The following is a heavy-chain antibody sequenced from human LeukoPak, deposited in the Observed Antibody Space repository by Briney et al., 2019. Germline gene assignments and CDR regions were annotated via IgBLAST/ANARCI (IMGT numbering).Heavy chain of an antibody. D-gene: IGHD4-23*01. V-gene: IGHV3-33*01. J-gene: IGHJ4*02. CDR1: GFTFSSYG. CDR3: ASSDVVTEAYFDY. Sequence: PGGSLRLSCAASGFTFSSYGMHWVRQAPGKGLEWVAVIWYDGSNKYYADSVKGRFTISRDNSKNTLYLQMNSLRAEDTAVYYCASSDVVTEAYFDYWGQGTLVTVSS. CDR2: IWYDGSNK.